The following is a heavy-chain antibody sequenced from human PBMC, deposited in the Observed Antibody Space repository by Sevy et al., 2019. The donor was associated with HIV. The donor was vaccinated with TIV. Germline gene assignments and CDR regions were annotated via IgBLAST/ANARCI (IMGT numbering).Heavy chain of an antibody. CDR2: ISWNSGSI. Sequence: GGSLRLSCAASGFTFDDYAMHWVRQAPGKGLEWVSGISWNSGSIGYADSVKCRFTISRDNAKNSLYLQMNSLRAEDTALYYCAKEKYDFWSGYRGYDYWGQGTLVTVSS. J-gene: IGHJ4*02. CDR1: GFTFDDYA. D-gene: IGHD3-3*01. CDR3: AKEKYDFWSGYRGYDY. V-gene: IGHV3-9*01.